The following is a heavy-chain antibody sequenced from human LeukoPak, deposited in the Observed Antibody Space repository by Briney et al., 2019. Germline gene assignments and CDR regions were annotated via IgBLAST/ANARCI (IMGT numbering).Heavy chain of an antibody. CDR2: IYSSGSA. CDR1: GGAISNYY. J-gene: IGHJ4*02. CDR3: AGHHPRNTVDF. V-gene: IGHV4-59*08. D-gene: IGHD2-8*02. Sequence: SETLSLTCTVSGGAISNYYWSWIRQPPGKGLEWIGYIYSSGSASYNRALRTRVTVSVDMSKNQVSLKMRSVTAADTAVYYCAGHHPRNTVDFWGQGTLVTVSS.